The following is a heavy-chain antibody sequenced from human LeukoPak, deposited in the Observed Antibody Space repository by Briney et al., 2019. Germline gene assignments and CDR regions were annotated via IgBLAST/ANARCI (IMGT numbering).Heavy chain of an antibody. Sequence: GESLKISCKGSGYSFTNFWIGWVRQMPGKGLEWMRIIYPGDSHTRYNPSFQGQVTLSADKSISTAYLHWSSLKASDTAMYYCARTGEFRRASYYDFWSGYPPDDAFDIWGQGTMVTVSS. D-gene: IGHD3-3*01. V-gene: IGHV5-51*01. CDR3: ARTGEFRRASYYDFWSGYPPDDAFDI. CDR1: GYSFTNFW. CDR2: IYPGDSHT. J-gene: IGHJ3*02.